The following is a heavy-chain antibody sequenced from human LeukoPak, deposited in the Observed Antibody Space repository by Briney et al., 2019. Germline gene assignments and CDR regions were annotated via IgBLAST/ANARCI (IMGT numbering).Heavy chain of an antibody. D-gene: IGHD2-15*01. CDR2: INHSGST. Sequence: SETLSLTCAVYGGSFSGYYRSWIRQPPGKGLEWIGEINHSGSTNYNPSLKSRVTISVDTSKNQFSLKLSSVTAADTAVYCCARFRGRLLRNWFDPWGQGTLVTVSS. V-gene: IGHV4-34*01. CDR1: GGSFSGYY. J-gene: IGHJ5*02. CDR3: ARFRGRLLRNWFDP.